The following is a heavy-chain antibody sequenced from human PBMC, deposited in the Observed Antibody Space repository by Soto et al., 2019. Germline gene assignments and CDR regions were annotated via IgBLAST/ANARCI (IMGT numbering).Heavy chain of an antibody. Sequence: ASLKVSCKTSGSTFTSYRISWVRQAPGQVLEWMGWISAYNGNTNYAQKLQGRVTMTTDTSTSTAYMELRSLRSDDTAVYYCAVLVAYCGGDCLNDAFDIWGQGKMVTVSS. CDR1: GSTFTSYR. D-gene: IGHD2-21*02. CDR3: AVLVAYCGGDCLNDAFDI. J-gene: IGHJ3*02. V-gene: IGHV1-18*01. CDR2: ISAYNGNT.